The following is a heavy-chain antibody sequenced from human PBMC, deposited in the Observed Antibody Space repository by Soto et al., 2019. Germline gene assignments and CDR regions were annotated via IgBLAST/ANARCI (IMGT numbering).Heavy chain of an antibody. CDR1: GGSFSGYY. CDR3: ASGYYGDYGMDV. D-gene: IGHD4-17*01. CDR2: INHTGGT. J-gene: IGHJ6*02. Sequence: SETLSLTCAVYGGSFSGYYWSWVRQPPGKGLEWIGEINHTGGTNYNPSLKSRVTISTDTSKNQFSLRLTSVTAADTAVYYCASGYYGDYGMDVWGQGTTVTVSS. V-gene: IGHV4-34*01.